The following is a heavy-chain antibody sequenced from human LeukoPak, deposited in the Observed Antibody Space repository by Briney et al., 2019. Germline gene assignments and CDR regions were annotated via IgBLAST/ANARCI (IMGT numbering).Heavy chain of an antibody. Sequence: ASVTVSCTASGYTFTGYYMIWVREAPGQRPEWMGWINLNNGGTNYAQKFQGRVTMTRDTSISTAYMELSRLRSDDTAVYYCASNVGNYGDYVPYYYYYGMDVWGQGTTVTVSS. CDR1: GYTFTGYY. CDR3: ASNVGNYGDYVPYYYYYGMDV. CDR2: INLNNGGT. D-gene: IGHD4-17*01. V-gene: IGHV1-2*02. J-gene: IGHJ6*02.